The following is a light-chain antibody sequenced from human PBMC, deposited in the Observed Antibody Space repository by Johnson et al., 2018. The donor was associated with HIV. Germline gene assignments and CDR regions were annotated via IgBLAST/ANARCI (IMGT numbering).Light chain of an antibody. Sequence: QSILTQPPSVSAAPGQKVTISCSGSSSNIGNNYVSWYQQLPGTAPKPLIYENNKRHSGIPDRFSGSKSGTSATLGITGLPTGDEADYYCGTWDSSLSAYVFGTGTKVTVL. V-gene: IGLV1-51*02. CDR2: ENN. CDR3: GTWDSSLSAYV. J-gene: IGLJ1*01. CDR1: SSNIGNNY.